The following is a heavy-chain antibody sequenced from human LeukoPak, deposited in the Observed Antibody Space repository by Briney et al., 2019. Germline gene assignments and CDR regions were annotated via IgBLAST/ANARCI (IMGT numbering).Heavy chain of an antibody. CDR2: ISSSSSYI. CDR3: AKDLMRDRWFGES. J-gene: IGHJ5*02. Sequence: GGSLRLSCAASGFTFSSYSMNWVRQAPGKGLEWVSSISSSSSYIYYADSVKGRFTISKDTSRSTLYLQMNSLRLDDTAVYYCAKDLMRDRWFGESWGQGTLVTVSS. CDR1: GFTFSSYS. D-gene: IGHD3-10*01. V-gene: IGHV3-21*01.